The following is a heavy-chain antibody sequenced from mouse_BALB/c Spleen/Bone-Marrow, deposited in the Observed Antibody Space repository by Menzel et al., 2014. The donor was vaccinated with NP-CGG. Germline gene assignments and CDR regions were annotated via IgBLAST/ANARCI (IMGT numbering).Heavy chain of an antibody. CDR3: ASGNYYAMDY. J-gene: IGHJ4*01. V-gene: IGHV5-6*01. CDR1: GFTFSSYG. Sequence: EVKLVESGGDLVKPGGSLKLSCAASGFTFSSYGMSWVRQTPDKRLEWVATISSGGSYTYYPDSVKGRFTISRDNAKNTLYLQMSSLRSEGTAMYYCASGNYYAMDYWGQGTSVTVSS. D-gene: IGHD1-1*01. CDR2: ISSGGSYT.